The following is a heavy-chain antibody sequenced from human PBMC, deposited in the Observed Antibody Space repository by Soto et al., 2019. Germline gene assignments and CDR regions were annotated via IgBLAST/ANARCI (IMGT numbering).Heavy chain of an antibody. D-gene: IGHD1-7*01. J-gene: IGHJ5*02. CDR1: GGSISSGGYY. V-gene: IGHV4-31*03. CDR3: AREDWNYLNWFDP. Sequence: QVQLQESGPGLVKPSQTLSLTCTVSGGSISSGGYYWSWIRQHPGKGLEWIGYIYYSGSTYYNPSRKSRVTISVDTSKNQFSLKLSSVTAADTAVYYCAREDWNYLNWFDPWGQGTLVTVSS. CDR2: IYYSGST.